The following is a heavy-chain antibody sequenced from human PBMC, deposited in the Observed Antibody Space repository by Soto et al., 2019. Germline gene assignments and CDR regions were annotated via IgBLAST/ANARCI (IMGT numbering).Heavy chain of an antibody. Sequence: GGSLRLSWAASGFTISSYVMTWVRQAPGKGLEWVANIKEDGGEKYYVDSVKGRFTISRDNSKNSLYLQMNSLRAEDTAVYYCARDRTDAARAHWLDPWGQGTLVTVSS. V-gene: IGHV3-7*03. CDR1: GFTISSYV. J-gene: IGHJ5*02. D-gene: IGHD6-6*01. CDR2: IKEDGGEK. CDR3: ARDRTDAARAHWLDP.